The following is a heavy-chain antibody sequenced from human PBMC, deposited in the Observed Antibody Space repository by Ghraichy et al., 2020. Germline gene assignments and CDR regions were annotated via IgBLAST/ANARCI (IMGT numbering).Heavy chain of an antibody. D-gene: IGHD5-24*01. V-gene: IGHV4-34*01. CDR2: INHSGST. CDR3: AKWDEMSTSDY. CDR1: GGSFSGYY. Sequence: SETLSLTCAVYGGSFSGYYWSWIHQPPGKGLEWIGEINHSGSTNYNPSLKSRVTISVDTSKNQFSLNLSSVTAADTAVYYCAKWDEMSTSDYWGQGTLVTVSS. J-gene: IGHJ4*02.